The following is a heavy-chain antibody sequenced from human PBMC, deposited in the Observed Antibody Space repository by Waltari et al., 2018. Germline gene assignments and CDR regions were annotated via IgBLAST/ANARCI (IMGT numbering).Heavy chain of an antibody. J-gene: IGHJ6*03. V-gene: IGHV4-39*01. CDR3: ARNMESPYNAPYYFYYMDV. Sequence: QLQLQESGPGLVKPSETLSLTCSVSGASITNSNSYWSWIRQPPGKGLEWIGSIYYRCRTYSSPAPKSRVTISLDTSKNQLSLKVSAVTVAYTAIYFCARNMESPYNAPYYFYYMDVWGKGTTVTVSS. CDR1: GASITNSNSY. D-gene: IGHD3-10*01. CDR2: IYYRCRT.